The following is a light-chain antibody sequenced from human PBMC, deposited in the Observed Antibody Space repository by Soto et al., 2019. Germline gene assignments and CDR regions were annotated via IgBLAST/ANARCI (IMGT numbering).Light chain of an antibody. CDR1: QSVSSN. CDR2: GAY. V-gene: IGKV3-15*01. CDR3: QQYNNWPPFT. J-gene: IGKJ2*01. Sequence: VMTQSPATLSLVPGDRATLSCRGSQSVSSNLAWYQHKPGQAPRLLTYGAYTRATGIPARFSGSGSGTEFTLTISSLQSEDFAVYYCQQYNNWPPFTCGQGTKVDIK.